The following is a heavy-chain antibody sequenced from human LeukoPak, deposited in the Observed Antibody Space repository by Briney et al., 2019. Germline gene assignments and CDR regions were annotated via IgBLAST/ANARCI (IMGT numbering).Heavy chain of an antibody. V-gene: IGHV3-23*01. J-gene: IGHJ6*04. CDR1: GFTFSSYA. Sequence: GGSLRLSCAASGFTFSSYAMGWVRQAPGKGLEWVSAISGTGNRTYYADSVKGRFTISRDNAKNSLYLQMNSLRAEDTAVYYCAELGITMIGGVWGKGTRSPSPQ. D-gene: IGHD3-10*02. CDR3: AELGITMIGGV. CDR2: ISGTGNRT.